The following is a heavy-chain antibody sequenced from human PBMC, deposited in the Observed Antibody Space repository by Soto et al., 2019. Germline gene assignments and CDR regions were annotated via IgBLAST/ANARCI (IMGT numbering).Heavy chain of an antibody. CDR2: IHDSGST. J-gene: IGHJ4*02. V-gene: IGHV4-34*01. Sequence: SETLSLTCAVYGESFSGYYWSWIRQPPGKGLEWIGEIHDSGSTNYNPSLKSRLIISVDTSRNQFSLKLSSVTAADTAVYYCARGVRSPSSWYSDYWGEGTMITV. CDR3: ARGVRSPSSWYSDY. CDR1: GESFSGYY. D-gene: IGHD6-13*01.